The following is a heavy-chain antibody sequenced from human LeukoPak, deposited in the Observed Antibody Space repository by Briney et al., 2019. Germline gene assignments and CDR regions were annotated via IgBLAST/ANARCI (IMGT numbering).Heavy chain of an antibody. CDR1: GGSISSYY. D-gene: IGHD3-22*01. CDR3: ARRGSSGYLYYLDY. Sequence: PSETLSLTCIVSGGSISSYYWGWIRQPPGKGLEWIGSIYYSGSGSYNPSLKSRVTISVDTSKNQFSLKLSSVTAADTAVYYCARRGSSGYLYYLDYWGQGTLVTVSS. CDR2: IYYSGSG. V-gene: IGHV4-39*01. J-gene: IGHJ4*02.